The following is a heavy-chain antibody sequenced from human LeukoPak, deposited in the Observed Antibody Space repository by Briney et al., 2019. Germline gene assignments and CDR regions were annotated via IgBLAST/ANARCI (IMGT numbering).Heavy chain of an antibody. CDR2: IYYSGST. D-gene: IGHD3-10*01. CDR3: ASGSFPYYFDY. V-gene: IGHV4-31*03. CDR1: GGSISSGGYS. Sequence: SETLSLTCTVSGGSISSGGYSWSWIRQHPGKGLEWIGYIYYSGSTYYNPSLKSRVTISVDTSKNQFSLKLSSVTAADTAVYYCASGSFPYYFDYWGQGTLVTVSS. J-gene: IGHJ4*02.